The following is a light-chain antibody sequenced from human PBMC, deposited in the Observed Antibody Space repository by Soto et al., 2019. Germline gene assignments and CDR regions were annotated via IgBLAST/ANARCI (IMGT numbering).Light chain of an antibody. V-gene: IGKV3-11*01. CDR2: DAS. Sequence: EIVLTQSPATLSLSPGERATLSCRASQSVSSYLAWYQQKPGQAPRLLIYDASNRATGIPARFSGSGSGTDFTLTISSLEPEAFAVYYCQQRSNWPPTFGPVTKVDIK. CDR3: QQRSNWPPT. CDR1: QSVSSY. J-gene: IGKJ3*01.